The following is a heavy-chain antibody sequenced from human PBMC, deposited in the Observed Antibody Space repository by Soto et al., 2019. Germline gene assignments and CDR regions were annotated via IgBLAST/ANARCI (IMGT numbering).Heavy chain of an antibody. V-gene: IGHV1-2*04. CDR1: GGTFSSYA. D-gene: IGHD2-2*01. CDR2: INPNSGGT. CDR3: ARAKGYCSSTSCYPGGYADYYYYYYMDV. J-gene: IGHJ6*03. Sequence: ASVKVSCKASGGTFSSYAISWVRQAPGQGLEWMGWINPNSGGTNYAQKFQGWVTMTRDTSISTAYMELSRLRSDDTAVYYCARAKGYCSSTSCYPGGYADYYYYYYMDVWGKGTTVTVSS.